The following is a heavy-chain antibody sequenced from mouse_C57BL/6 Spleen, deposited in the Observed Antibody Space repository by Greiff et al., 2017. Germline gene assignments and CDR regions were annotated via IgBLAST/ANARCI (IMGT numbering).Heavy chain of an antibody. V-gene: IGHV1-15*01. CDR3: TRSGYDGEAWFAY. J-gene: IGHJ3*01. Sequence: LVESGAELVRPGASVTLSCKASGYTFTDYEMHWVKQTPVHGLEWIGAIDPETGGTAYNQKFKGKAILTADKSSSTAYMELRSLTSEDSAVYYCTRSGYDGEAWFAYWGQGTLVTVSA. CDR1: GYTFTDYE. CDR2: IDPETGGT. D-gene: IGHD2-2*01.